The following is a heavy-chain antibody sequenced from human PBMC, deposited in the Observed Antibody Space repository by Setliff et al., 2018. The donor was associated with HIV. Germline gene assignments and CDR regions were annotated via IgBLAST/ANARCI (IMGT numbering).Heavy chain of an antibody. D-gene: IGHD3-10*01. V-gene: IGHV3-23*01. J-gene: IGHJ4*02. Sequence: GGSLRLSCAASGFTFSSYAMSWVRQAPGKGLEWVSGISGSGGSTYYADSVKGRFTISRDNAENSLFLQMTGLRPEDTAMYYCAKGGFRGVIITGDYWGQGTLVTVSS. CDR3: AKGGFRGVIITGDY. CDR1: GFTFSSYA. CDR2: ISGSGGST.